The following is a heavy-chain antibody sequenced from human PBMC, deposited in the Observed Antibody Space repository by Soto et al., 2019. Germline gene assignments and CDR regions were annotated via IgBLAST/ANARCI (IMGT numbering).Heavy chain of an antibody. J-gene: IGHJ6*02. V-gene: IGHV3-33*01. CDR2: IRNDGSNS. CDR3: ARRQIPPPTRGAANARGAMDV. CDR1: GFTFNNYG. D-gene: IGHD6-13*01. Sequence: QVQLVESGGGVVQPGRSLRLSCAASGFTFNNYGMHWVRQAPGKGLEWLAVIRNDGSNSSYANSVKGRFTISRDNSKNTLYLQMRSLRAEDTGVYYCARRQIPPPTRGAANARGAMDVWGQGTTVTVSS.